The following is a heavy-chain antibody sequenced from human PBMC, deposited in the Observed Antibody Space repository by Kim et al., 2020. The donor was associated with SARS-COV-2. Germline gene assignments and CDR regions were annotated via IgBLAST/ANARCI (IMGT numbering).Heavy chain of an antibody. CDR3: TTGKNTNTGY. J-gene: IGHJ4*02. V-gene: IGHV3-15*01. Sequence: GGSLRLSCAGSGFTFSNAWMSWVRQAPGKGLEWVGRIKSKTEGGTTDFVAPVKGRFTISRDDSKNTVYLHMNSLKIEDTAVYYCTTGKNTNTGYWGQGTLVTVSS. CDR1: GFTFSNAW. D-gene: IGHD1-1*01. CDR2: IKSKTEGGTT.